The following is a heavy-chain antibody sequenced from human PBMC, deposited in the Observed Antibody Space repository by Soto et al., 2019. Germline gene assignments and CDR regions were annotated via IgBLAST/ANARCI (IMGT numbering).Heavy chain of an antibody. V-gene: IGHV2-5*01. D-gene: IGHD2-8*01. J-gene: IGHJ4*02. CDR1: GLSLSTSGVG. CDR3: AHTPGIVLMVYAPTQFDY. CDR2: IYWNDDK. Sequence: SGPTLVNPTQTLTLTCTFSGLSLSTSGVGVGWIRQPPGKALEWLALIYWNDDKRYSPSLKSRLTITKDTSKNQVVLTMTNMDPVDTATYYCAHTPGIVLMVYAPTQFDYWGQGTLVTVSS.